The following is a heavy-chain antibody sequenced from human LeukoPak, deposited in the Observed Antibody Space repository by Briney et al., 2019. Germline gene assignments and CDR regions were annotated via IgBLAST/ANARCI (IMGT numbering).Heavy chain of an antibody. V-gene: IGHV3-48*02. J-gene: IGHJ4*02. CDR1: GFTFSSYT. D-gene: IGHD4-17*01. CDR3: ARGPDYGDYVRFDY. CDR2: ISSSSSTI. Sequence: GGSLRLSCAASGFTFSSYTMNWVRQAPGKGLEWVSYISSSSSTIYYADSVKGRFTISRDNAKNSLYLQMNSLRDEDTAVYYCARGPDYGDYVRFDYWGQGTLVTVSS.